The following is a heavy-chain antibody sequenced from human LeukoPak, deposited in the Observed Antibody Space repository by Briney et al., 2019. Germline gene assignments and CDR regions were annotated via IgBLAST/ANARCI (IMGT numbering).Heavy chain of an antibody. V-gene: IGHV1-2*02. Sequence: GASVKVSCKASGYTFTGYYMHWVRQAPGQGLEWMGWINPNSGGTNYAQKFQGRVTMTRDTSISTAYMELSRLRSDDTAVYYCARDGNWYSSGWDPGRSWFDPWGQGTLVTVSS. CDR2: INPNSGGT. J-gene: IGHJ5*02. CDR1: GYTFTGYY. CDR3: ARDGNWYSSGWDPGRSWFDP. D-gene: IGHD6-19*01.